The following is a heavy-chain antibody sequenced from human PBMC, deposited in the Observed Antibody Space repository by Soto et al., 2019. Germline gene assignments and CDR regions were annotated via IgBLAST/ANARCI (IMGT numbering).Heavy chain of an antibody. J-gene: IGHJ5*02. D-gene: IGHD3-10*01. CDR2: IYYSGST. CDR3: ARHGSGSYYNNWFDP. V-gene: IGHV4-39*01. Sequence: QLQLQESGPGLVKPSETLSLTCTVSGGSISSSTYYWGWIRQPPGKGLEWIGSIYYSGSTYYNPSIKSRVTISVDTSKNQFSLKLSSVTVADTAVYYCARHGSGSYYNNWFDPWGQGTLVTVSS. CDR1: GGSISSSTYY.